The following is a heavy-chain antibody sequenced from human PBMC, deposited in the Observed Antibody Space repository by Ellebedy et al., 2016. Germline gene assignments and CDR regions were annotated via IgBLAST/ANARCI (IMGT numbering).Heavy chain of an antibody. CDR1: GFTFSNYN. CDR3: AKDPFATGFCGGDNCYRVDN. D-gene: IGHD2-15*01. V-gene: IGHV3-21*06. Sequence: GESLKISCVASGFTFSNYNMNWVRQSQGKGLEWVSSIRSTGSDKYYAESVKGRFTISRDNAQNTLFLQMNSLGAEDTAMYYCAKDPFATGFCGGDNCYRVDNWGQGTLVTVSS. J-gene: IGHJ4*02. CDR2: IRSTGSDK.